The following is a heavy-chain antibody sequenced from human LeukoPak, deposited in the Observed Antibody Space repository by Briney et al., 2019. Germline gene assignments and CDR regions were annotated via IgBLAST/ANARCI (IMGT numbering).Heavy chain of an antibody. CDR3: ASGYGSGSYYYYYYMDV. J-gene: IGHJ6*03. CDR2: IYYSGST. CDR1: GGSISSGDYY. Sequence: SETLSLTCTVSGGSISSGDYYWSWIRQPPGTGLEWIGYIYYSGSTNYNPSLKSRVTISVDTSKNQFSLKLSSVTAADTAVYYCASGYGSGSYYYYYYMDVWGKGTTVTVSS. V-gene: IGHV4-61*08. D-gene: IGHD3-10*01.